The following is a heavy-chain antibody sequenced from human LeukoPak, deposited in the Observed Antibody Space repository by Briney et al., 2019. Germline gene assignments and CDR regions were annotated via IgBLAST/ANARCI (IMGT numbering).Heavy chain of an antibody. D-gene: IGHD4-23*01. CDR3: ARFEDYGGNRDVFDI. CDR2: INPNSGGT. J-gene: IGHJ3*02. V-gene: IGHV1-2*02. Sequence: ASVKVSCKASGYTFTDYYMHWVRQAPGQGLEWMGWINPNSGGTNFAQKFQGRVTMTRDRSITTVYMELSSLTSDDTAVYYCARFEDYGGNRDVFDIWGQGTMVTVSS. CDR1: GYTFTDYY.